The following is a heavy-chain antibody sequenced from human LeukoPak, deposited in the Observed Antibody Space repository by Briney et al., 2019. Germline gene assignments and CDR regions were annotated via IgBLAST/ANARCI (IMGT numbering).Heavy chain of an antibody. CDR1: GGTFSSYA. J-gene: IGHJ6*04. CDR3: ARAGDSLVGATFSDV. D-gene: IGHD1-26*01. CDR2: IIPIFGTA. V-gene: IGHV1-69*13. Sequence: SVKVSCKASGGTFSSYAISWVRQAPGQGLEWMGGIIPIFGTANYAQKFQGRVTITADESTSTAYMELSSLRSEDTAVYYCARAGDSLVGATFSDVWGKGTTVTVSS.